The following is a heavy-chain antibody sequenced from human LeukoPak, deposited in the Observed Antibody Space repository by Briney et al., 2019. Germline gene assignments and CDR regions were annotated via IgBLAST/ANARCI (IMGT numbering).Heavy chain of an antibody. CDR3: ARAGGARRPRRPNNWFDP. Sequence: GASVKVSCKASGYTFTSYDINWVRQATGQGLGWMGWMNPNSGNTGYAQKFQGRVTMTRNTSISTAYMELSSLRSEDTAVYYCARAGGARRPRRPNNWFDPWGQGTLVTVSS. J-gene: IGHJ5*02. CDR1: GYTFTSYD. D-gene: IGHD3-10*01. V-gene: IGHV1-8*01. CDR2: MNPNSGNT.